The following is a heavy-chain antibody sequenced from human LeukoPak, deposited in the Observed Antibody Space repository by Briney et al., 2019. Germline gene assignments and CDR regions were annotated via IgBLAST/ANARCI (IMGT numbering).Heavy chain of an antibody. CDR1: GFTFSSYA. J-gene: IGHJ4*02. V-gene: IGHV3-23*01. Sequence: QSGGSLRLSCAASGFTFSSYAMSWVRQAPGKGLEWVSAISGSGGSTYYADSVKGRFTISRDNSKNTLHLQMNSLRAEDTAVYYCAKADDYGGEFDYWGQGTLVTVSS. D-gene: IGHD4-23*01. CDR3: AKADDYGGEFDY. CDR2: ISGSGGST.